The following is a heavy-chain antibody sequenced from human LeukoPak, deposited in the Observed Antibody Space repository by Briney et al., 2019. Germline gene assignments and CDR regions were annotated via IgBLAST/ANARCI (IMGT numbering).Heavy chain of an antibody. CDR3: ARPRWGRYCGGDCYPFPDY. CDR2: IWYDGSNK. CDR1: GFTFSSYG. J-gene: IGHJ4*02. Sequence: GGSLRLSCAASGFTFSSYGMHWVRQAPGKGLERVAVIWYDGSNKYYADSVKGRFTISRDNSKNTLYLQMNSLRAEDTAVYYCARPRWGRYCGGDCYPFPDYWGQGTLVTVSS. D-gene: IGHD2-21*02. V-gene: IGHV3-33*01.